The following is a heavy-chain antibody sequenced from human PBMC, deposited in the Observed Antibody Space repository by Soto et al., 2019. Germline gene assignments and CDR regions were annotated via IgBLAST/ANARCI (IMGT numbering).Heavy chain of an antibody. CDR2: IWYDGSNK. J-gene: IGHJ5*02. V-gene: IGHV3-33*01. Sequence: QVQLVESGGGVVQPGRSLRLSCAASGFTFSNYGMHWVRQAPGKRLEWVAVIWYDGSNKYYADSVKGRFTISRDNFKNTLYLQMNSLRAEDTAVYYCAREVASGEVAGWFDPWGQGTLVTVSS. CDR1: GFTFSNYG. D-gene: IGHD4-17*01. CDR3: AREVASGEVAGWFDP.